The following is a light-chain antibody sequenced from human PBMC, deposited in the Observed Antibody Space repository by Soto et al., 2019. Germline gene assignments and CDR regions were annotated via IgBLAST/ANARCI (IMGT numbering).Light chain of an antibody. CDR1: SSDVGNYNL. CDR2: EGG. V-gene: IGLV2-23*01. Sequence: QSALTQPASVSGSPGQSITISCTGTSSDVGNYNLVSWYQQYPGKAPKLMIYEGGKRPSGVSNRFSGSKSGNTASLTISGLQAEDEADYYCCAYTVSRTYVFGTGTKLTVL. CDR3: CAYTVSRTYV. J-gene: IGLJ1*01.